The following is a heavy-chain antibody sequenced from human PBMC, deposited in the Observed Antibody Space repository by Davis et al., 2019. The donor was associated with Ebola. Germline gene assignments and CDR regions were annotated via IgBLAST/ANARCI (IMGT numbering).Heavy chain of an antibody. CDR2: IWYDGSNK. CDR1: GFTFSSYG. D-gene: IGHD4-17*01. CDR3: ARDWDYGDYVDRYYYYGMDV. Sequence: PGGSLRLSCAASGFTFSSYGMHWVRQAPGKGLEWVAVIWYDGSNKYYADSVKGRFTISRDNSKNTLYLQMNSLRAEDTAVYYCARDWDYGDYVDRYYYYGMDVWGQGTTVTVSS. V-gene: IGHV3-33*01. J-gene: IGHJ6*02.